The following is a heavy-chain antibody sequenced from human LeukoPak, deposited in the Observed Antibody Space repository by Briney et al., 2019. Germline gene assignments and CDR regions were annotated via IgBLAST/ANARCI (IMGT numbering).Heavy chain of an antibody. CDR3: ARAAYSSGPDY. CDR1: GFTFNDYY. CDR2: ISPSSGNI. J-gene: IGHJ4*02. D-gene: IGHD6-19*01. Sequence: GGSLRLSCATSGFTFNDYYMSWIRLAPGKGLEWVSYISPSSGNIHYADSVRGRFTISRDNAKNSLYLQVNSLRDEDTAMYFCARAAYSSGPDYWGQGTLVTVSS. V-gene: IGHV3-11*06.